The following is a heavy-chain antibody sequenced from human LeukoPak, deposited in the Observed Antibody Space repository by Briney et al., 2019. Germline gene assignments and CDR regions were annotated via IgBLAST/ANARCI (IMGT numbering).Heavy chain of an antibody. CDR3: AKGGIYRGYYYYYMDV. J-gene: IGHJ6*03. D-gene: IGHD6-13*01. Sequence: GRSLRLSCAASGFTFYDYAMQWVRQVPGKGLEGVSGISWNRDYIVYADSVKGRFTISRDNAKNSLYLQMNSLRGEDTALYYCAKGGIYRGYYYYYMDVWGKGTTVTISS. V-gene: IGHV3-9*01. CDR1: GFTFYDYA. CDR2: ISWNRDYI.